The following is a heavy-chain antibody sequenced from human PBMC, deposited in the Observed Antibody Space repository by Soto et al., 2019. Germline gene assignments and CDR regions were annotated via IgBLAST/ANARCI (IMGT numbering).Heavy chain of an antibody. CDR1: GFTFSPHA. V-gene: IGHV3-30-3*01. Sequence: GGSLRLSCAASGFTFSPHAMHWVRQGPGKGLEWVAVISYEGSNKYYADSVKGRFTISRDNSKNTLYLQMNSLRAEDTAVYYCARERNTGYFYSYYYGMDVWGQGTTVTVSS. CDR2: ISYEGSNK. J-gene: IGHJ6*02. CDR3: ARERNTGYFYSYYYGMDV. D-gene: IGHD5-18*01.